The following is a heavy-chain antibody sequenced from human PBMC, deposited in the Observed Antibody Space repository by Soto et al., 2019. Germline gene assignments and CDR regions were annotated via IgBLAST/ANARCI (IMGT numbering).Heavy chain of an antibody. Sequence: ASVKVSCKAFGYTFTIYGISWVRQAPGQGLEWMGWISAYNGNTNYAQKLQGRVTMTTDTSTSTAYMELRSLRHDDTAVYYCAREVSSGRLGFDYWGQGTLVTVSS. CDR1: GYTFTIYG. V-gene: IGHV1-18*01. D-gene: IGHD6-19*01. CDR2: ISAYNGNT. CDR3: AREVSSGRLGFDY. J-gene: IGHJ4*02.